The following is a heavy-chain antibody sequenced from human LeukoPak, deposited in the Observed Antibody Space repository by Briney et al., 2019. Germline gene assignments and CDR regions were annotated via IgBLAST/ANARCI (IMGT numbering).Heavy chain of an antibody. V-gene: IGHV3-33*01. D-gene: IGHD5/OR15-5a*01. Sequence: PGGSLRLSCAASGFTFSSYGMHWVRQAPGKGLEWVVVIWYDGSNKYYADSVKGRFTISRDNSKNTVYLQMNSLRVEDTAVYYCARGDGVYVYWGQGTLVTVSS. CDR3: ARGDGVYVY. J-gene: IGHJ4*02. CDR1: GFTFSSYG. CDR2: IWYDGSNK.